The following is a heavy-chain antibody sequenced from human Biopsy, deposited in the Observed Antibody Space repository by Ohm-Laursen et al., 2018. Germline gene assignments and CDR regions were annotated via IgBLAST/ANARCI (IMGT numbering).Heavy chain of an antibody. CDR3: ASVVLGPTNDAFDL. CDR1: GDSITRSY. CDR2: IYPGGST. V-gene: IGHV4-4*07. J-gene: IGHJ3*01. D-gene: IGHD3-22*01. Sequence: SDTLSLTCTPSGDSITRSYWSWIRQPAGKGLEWIGRIYPGGSTNYNPSLKSRVTMSVDTSKKQLSLRLRSVTAADTAMYYCASVVLGPTNDAFDLWGQGTMVVVSS.